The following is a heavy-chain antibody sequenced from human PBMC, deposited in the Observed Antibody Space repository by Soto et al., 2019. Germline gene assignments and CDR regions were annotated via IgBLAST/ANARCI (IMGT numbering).Heavy chain of an antibody. CDR2: ISGSGGST. Sequence: GGSLRLSCAASGFTFSSYAMSWVRQATGKGLEWVSAISGSGGSTYYADSVKGRFTISRDNSKNTLYLQMNSLRAEDTAVYYCAKGRTHGSGGYYYYYMDFWGKGTTVTVSS. V-gene: IGHV3-23*01. D-gene: IGHD2-15*01. J-gene: IGHJ6*03. CDR3: AKGRTHGSGGYYYYYMDF. CDR1: GFTFSSYA.